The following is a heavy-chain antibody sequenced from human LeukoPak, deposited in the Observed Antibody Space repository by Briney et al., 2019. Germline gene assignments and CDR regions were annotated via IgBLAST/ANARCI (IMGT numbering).Heavy chain of an antibody. CDR2: ISGYNGDT. CDR3: ARGVYYDSSVLVIQKVKHNPYYYFDY. V-gene: IGHV1-18*01. J-gene: IGHJ4*02. CDR1: GYTFTNYD. D-gene: IGHD3-22*01. Sequence: GASVKVSCKTSGYTFTNYDIYWVRQAPGQGLECMGWISGYNGDTSYAQILQGRFTVTTDTSTSTAYMELRSLTYDDTAVYYCARGVYYDSSVLVIQKVKHNPYYYFDYWGQGTLVTVSS.